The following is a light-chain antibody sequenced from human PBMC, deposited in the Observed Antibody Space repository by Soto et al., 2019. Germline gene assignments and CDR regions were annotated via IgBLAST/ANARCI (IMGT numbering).Light chain of an antibody. CDR2: AAY. V-gene: IGKV1-8*01. J-gene: IGKJ1*01. Sequence: AIRMTQSPSSLSSSTRDRVTITFRASQGISSYLAWYQQKPGKAPKLLIYAAYNLQSGVPSRFSGSGSGTDFTLTISCLQSEDFAVYYCQQRSNWPWTFGQGTKVDIK. CDR3: QQRSNWPWT. CDR1: QGISSY.